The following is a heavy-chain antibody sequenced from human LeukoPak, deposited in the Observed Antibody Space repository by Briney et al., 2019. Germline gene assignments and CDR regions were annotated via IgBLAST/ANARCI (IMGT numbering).Heavy chain of an antibody. Sequence: GESLKISCKGSGYSFTTYWSAWVRQMPGKGLEWMGIIYPDDSDTRYSPSFQGQVTLSADKSISTAYLQWSGLTTSDTAMYYCARRGADTFIIDSWGQGTLVTVSS. V-gene: IGHV5-51*01. D-gene: IGHD5-18*01. CDR1: GYSFTTYW. CDR2: IYPDDSDT. CDR3: ARRGADTFIIDS. J-gene: IGHJ4*02.